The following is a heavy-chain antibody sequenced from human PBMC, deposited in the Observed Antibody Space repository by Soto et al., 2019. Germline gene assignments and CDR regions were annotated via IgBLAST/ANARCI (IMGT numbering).Heavy chain of an antibody. CDR2: ISVYNGNT. J-gene: IGHJ4*02. D-gene: IGHD2-2*01. Sequence: GASVKVSCKASGYTFSSSAINWVRQAPGQGLEWMGWISVYNGNTNYAQKLQGRVTLTTDTSTTTAYIELRGLTSDDTAVYYCARGVGYCSSSSCYSDSWGQGTLVTVSS. CDR3: ARGVGYCSSSSCYSDS. CDR1: GYTFSSSA. V-gene: IGHV1-18*01.